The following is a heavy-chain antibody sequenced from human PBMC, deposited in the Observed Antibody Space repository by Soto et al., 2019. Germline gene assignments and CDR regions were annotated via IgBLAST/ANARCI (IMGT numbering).Heavy chain of an antibody. CDR2: IISIFGTA. D-gene: IGHD3-16*02. Sequence: GAAVKFSCKASGGTFSSYAISWVRQATGQGREWMGGIISIFGTANYAQKFQGRVTITADESTSTAYMELRSLRSEETAVYYCGRDAPYVLGSYRPYYFDYWGQGTLVTVSS. CDR1: GGTFSSYA. V-gene: IGHV1-69*01. CDR3: GRDAPYVLGSYRPYYFDY. J-gene: IGHJ4*02.